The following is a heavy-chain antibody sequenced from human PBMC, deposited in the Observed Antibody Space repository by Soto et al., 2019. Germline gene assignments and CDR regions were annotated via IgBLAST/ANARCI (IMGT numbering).Heavy chain of an antibody. D-gene: IGHD6-25*01. CDR3: ARDQRLEGFGD. J-gene: IGHJ5*02. CDR2: INHSGST. Sequence: SETLSLTCAVYGGSFSGYYWSWIRQPPGKGLEWIGEINHSGSTNYNPPLKSRVTISVDTSKNQFSLMLSSVTAADTAVYYCARDQRLEGFGDWGQGTLVTVSS. CDR1: GGSFSGYY. V-gene: IGHV4-34*01.